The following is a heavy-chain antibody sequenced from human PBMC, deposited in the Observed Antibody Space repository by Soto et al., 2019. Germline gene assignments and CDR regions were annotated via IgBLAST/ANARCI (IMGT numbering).Heavy chain of an antibody. Sequence: QVPLVESGGDVVQPGRSLRLSCAASGFAFSSYAMHWVRQAPGKGLEWVAVIAYNGDTTYYAESVKGRFTISRDNSKNTLYLQMNSRRAEDTAVYYCARDQSPGPPYYCYYWGQGTLVNVSS. J-gene: IGHJ4*02. D-gene: IGHD3-10*01. V-gene: IGHV3-30-3*01. CDR1: GFAFSSYA. CDR2: IAYNGDTT. CDR3: ARDQSPGPPYYCYY.